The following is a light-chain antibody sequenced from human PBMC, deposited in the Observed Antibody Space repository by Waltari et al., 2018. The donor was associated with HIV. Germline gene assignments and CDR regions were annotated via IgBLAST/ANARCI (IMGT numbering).Light chain of an antibody. CDR2: KAS. J-gene: IGKJ2*03. CDR1: QSISSW. Sequence: DIQITQSPSTLPSAVGDRVTSTCRASQSISSWLAWYQQKPGKAPKLLIYKASSLESGVPSRFSGSGSGTEFTLTISSLQPDDFATYYCQQYNSYPYSFGQGTKLEIK. V-gene: IGKV1-5*03. CDR3: QQYNSYPYS.